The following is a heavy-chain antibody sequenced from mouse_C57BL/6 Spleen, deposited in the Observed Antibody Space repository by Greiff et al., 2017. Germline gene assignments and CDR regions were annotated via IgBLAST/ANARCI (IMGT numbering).Heavy chain of an antibody. CDR2: ILPGSGST. Sequence: VKLVESGAELMKPGASVKLSCKATGYTFTGYWIEWVKQRPGHGLEWIGEILPGSGSTNYNEKFKGKATFTADTSSNTAYMQLSILTTEDSAIYYCARRQLRDGAHYAMDYWGQGTSVTVSS. CDR1: GYTFTGYW. V-gene: IGHV1-9*01. D-gene: IGHD3-2*02. CDR3: ARRQLRDGAHYAMDY. J-gene: IGHJ4*01.